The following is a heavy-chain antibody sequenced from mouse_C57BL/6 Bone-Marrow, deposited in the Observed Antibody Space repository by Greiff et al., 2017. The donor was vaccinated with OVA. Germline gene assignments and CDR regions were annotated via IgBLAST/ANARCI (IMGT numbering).Heavy chain of an antibody. CDR1: GYTFTSYW. V-gene: IGHV1-55*01. CDR3: AREGGFYYHWYFDV. D-gene: IGHD1-1*01. Sequence: QVQLQQPGAELVKPGASVKMSCKASGYTFTSYWITWVKQRPGQGLEWIGDIYPGSGSTNYYEKFKSKATLTVDTSSSTAYMQLSSLTSEDSAVYYCAREGGFYYHWYFDVWGTGTTVTVSS. J-gene: IGHJ1*03. CDR2: IYPGSGST.